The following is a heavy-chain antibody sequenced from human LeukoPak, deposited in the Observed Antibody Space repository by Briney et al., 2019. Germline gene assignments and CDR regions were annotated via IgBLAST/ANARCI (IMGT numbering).Heavy chain of an antibody. Sequence: GGSLRLSCAASGFTFSSYAMSWVRQAPGKGLEWVSAISGSGGSTYYADSVKGRFTISRDNSKNTLYLQMNSLRAEDTAVYYCARDVRFLEWLLSDYYYYGMDVWGQGTTVTVSS. CDR3: ARDVRFLEWLLSDYYYYGMDV. CDR1: GFTFSSYA. J-gene: IGHJ6*02. V-gene: IGHV3-23*01. D-gene: IGHD3-3*01. CDR2: ISGSGGST.